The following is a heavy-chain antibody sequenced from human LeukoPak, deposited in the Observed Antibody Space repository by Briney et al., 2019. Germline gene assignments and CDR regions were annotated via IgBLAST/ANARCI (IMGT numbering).Heavy chain of an antibody. CDR1: GFTFSSYG. D-gene: IGHD5-18*01. CDR3: ATPPAYTAIDAFDI. J-gene: IGHJ3*02. CDR2: ISYDGYNK. V-gene: IGHV3-30*03. Sequence: GRSLRLSGAASGFTFSSYGMHWVRQAPGKGLEWVAVISYDGYNKYYADSVKGRFTVSRDNSKNTLSLQMNSLRAEDTAVYYCATPPAYTAIDAFDIWGQGTMVTVSS.